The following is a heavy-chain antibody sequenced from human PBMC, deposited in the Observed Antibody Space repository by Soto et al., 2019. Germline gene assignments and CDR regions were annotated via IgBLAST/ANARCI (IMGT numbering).Heavy chain of an antibody. Sequence: PGGSLRLSCSASGFTFSSYVMYWVRRAPGKGLEYVSAISINGGSTYYADSVKGRFTISRDNSKNTLYLQMSSLRAEDSAVYYCVRGPSYSEYSYGPGAFDIWGQGTMVTVSS. CDR2: ISINGGST. CDR1: GFTFSSYV. CDR3: VRGPSYSEYSYGPGAFDI. V-gene: IGHV3-64D*06. D-gene: IGHD5-18*01. J-gene: IGHJ3*02.